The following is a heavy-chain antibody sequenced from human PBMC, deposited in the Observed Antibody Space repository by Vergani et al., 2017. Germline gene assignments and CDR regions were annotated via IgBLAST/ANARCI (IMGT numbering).Heavy chain of an antibody. V-gene: IGHV3-30*02. CDR3: ANAGNAGNVGVANCGKDV. D-gene: IGHD2-21*01. J-gene: IGHJ6*02. CDR2: IRYDGSSE. CDR1: GFTLNTYG. Sequence: QVQILQSGGGVVQPGGSLRLSCTLSGFTLNTYGIHWVRQAPGKGLEWVSFIRYDGSSEYYGDSVKGRFTISRDKSQNTVNLQMNSLRTEDTAVYFCANAGNAGNVGVANCGKDVWGRGTTVTVSS.